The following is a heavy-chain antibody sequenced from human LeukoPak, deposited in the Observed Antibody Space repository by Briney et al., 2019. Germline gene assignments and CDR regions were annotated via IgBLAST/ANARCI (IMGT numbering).Heavy chain of an antibody. D-gene: IGHD1-1*01. CDR1: GFTFSYYA. CDR3: ATGGDWKTSYFDY. J-gene: IGHJ4*02. Sequence: GGSLRLSCAASGFTFSYYAMSWVRQAPGKGLEWVSAISGSGGTTYYADSVKGRFTISRDSAKNTLYLQMNSLRAEDTAVYYCATGGDWKTSYFDYWGQGTLVTVSS. V-gene: IGHV3-23*01. CDR2: ISGSGGTT.